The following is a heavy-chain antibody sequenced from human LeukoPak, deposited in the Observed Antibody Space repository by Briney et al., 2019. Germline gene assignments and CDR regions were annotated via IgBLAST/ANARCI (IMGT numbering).Heavy chain of an antibody. J-gene: IGHJ4*02. CDR2: LYSGGNT. CDR3: ARGGDSSGYYYFLGNPE. Sequence: TGGSLRLSCAASGFIVSSNYMTWVRQAPGKGLEWVSTLYSGGNTYYADSVKGRFTISRDNSKNTLYLQMNSLRAEDTAVYYCARGGDSSGYYYFLGNPEWGQGTLVTVSS. CDR1: GFIVSSNY. V-gene: IGHV3-66*02. D-gene: IGHD3-22*01.